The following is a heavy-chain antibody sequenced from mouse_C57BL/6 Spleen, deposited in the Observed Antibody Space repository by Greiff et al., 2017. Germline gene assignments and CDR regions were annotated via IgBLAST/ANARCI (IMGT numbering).Heavy chain of an antibody. CDR1: GFTFRRYG. CDR2: ISSGGSYT. D-gene: IGHD4-1*01. CDR3: TRRGTGTVDY. V-gene: IGHV5-6*02. J-gene: IGHJ2*01. Sequence: EVKLVESGGDLVKPGGSLKLSCAASGFTFRRYGMSWVRQTPDKRLEWVATISSGGSYTYYPDSVKGRFTISRDNAKNTLYLQMSSLKSEDTAMYYCTRRGTGTVDYWGQGTTLTVSS.